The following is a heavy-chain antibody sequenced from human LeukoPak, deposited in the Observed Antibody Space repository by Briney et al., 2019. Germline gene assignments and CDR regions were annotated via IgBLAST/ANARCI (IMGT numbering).Heavy chain of an antibody. CDR1: GFTFSVSA. CDR3: TRATVTAGDAFDI. D-gene: IGHD2-21*02. Sequence: GGSLKLSCAASGFTFSVSAMHWVRQASGKGLEWVGRIRSKDNSYATAYAASVKGRFTISRDDSKNTAYPQMNSLKTEDTAVYYCTRATVTAGDAFDIRGQGTMVTVSS. V-gene: IGHV3-73*01. J-gene: IGHJ3*02. CDR2: IRSKDNSYAT.